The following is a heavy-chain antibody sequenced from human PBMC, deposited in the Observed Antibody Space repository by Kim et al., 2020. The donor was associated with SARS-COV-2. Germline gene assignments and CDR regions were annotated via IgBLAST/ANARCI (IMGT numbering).Heavy chain of an antibody. CDR1: GFTFSSYS. CDR3: ARDLPRNGPSSVVVSSGGMDV. Sequence: GGSLRLSCAASGFTFSSYSMNWVRQAPGKGLEWVSYISSSSSTIYYADSVKGRFTISRDNAKNSLYLQMNSLRDEDTAVYYCARDLPRNGPSSVVVSSGGMDVWGQGTTVTVSS. CDR2: ISSSSSTI. V-gene: IGHV3-48*02. D-gene: IGHD2-15*01. J-gene: IGHJ6*02.